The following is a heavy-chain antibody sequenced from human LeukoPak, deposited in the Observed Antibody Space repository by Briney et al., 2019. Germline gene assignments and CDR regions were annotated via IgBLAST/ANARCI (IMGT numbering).Heavy chain of an antibody. Sequence: PGGSLRLSCAASGFTFSSDSMNWVRQAPGKGLEWVSSISSSSSYIYYADSVKGRFTISRDNAKNSLYLQMNSLRAEDTAVYYCAREDDYVWGSYRYPHIDYWGQGTLVTVSS. D-gene: IGHD3-16*02. CDR2: ISSSSSYI. CDR1: GFTFSSDS. CDR3: AREDDYVWGSYRYPHIDY. V-gene: IGHV3-21*01. J-gene: IGHJ4*02.